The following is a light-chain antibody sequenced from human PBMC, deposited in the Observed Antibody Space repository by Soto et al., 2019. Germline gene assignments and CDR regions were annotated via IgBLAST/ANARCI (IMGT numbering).Light chain of an antibody. J-gene: IGKJ5*01. CDR1: QSVSSY. Sequence: ILLTQSPSTLSLSPGERATLSCRASQSVSSYLAWYQQKPGQAPRLLIYGASTRATGIPARFSGSGSGTEFTLTISSLQSEDFEVYYCQQYNNWPVTFGQGTRLEIK. V-gene: IGKV3-15*01. CDR2: GAS. CDR3: QQYNNWPVT.